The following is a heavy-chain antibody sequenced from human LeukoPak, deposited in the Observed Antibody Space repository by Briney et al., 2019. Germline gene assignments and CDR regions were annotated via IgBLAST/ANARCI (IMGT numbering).Heavy chain of an antibody. J-gene: IGHJ4*02. Sequence: GGSLRLSCAASGFTFSSYAMSWVRQAPGKGLEWVSAISGSGGSTYYADSVKGRFTISRDNSKNTLHLQMNSLRAEDTAVYYCAKTYFYGYNSFADTNYFDYWGQGTLVTVSS. CDR2: ISGSGGST. V-gene: IGHV3-23*01. D-gene: IGHD5-24*01. CDR3: AKTYFYGYNSFADTNYFDY. CDR1: GFTFSSYA.